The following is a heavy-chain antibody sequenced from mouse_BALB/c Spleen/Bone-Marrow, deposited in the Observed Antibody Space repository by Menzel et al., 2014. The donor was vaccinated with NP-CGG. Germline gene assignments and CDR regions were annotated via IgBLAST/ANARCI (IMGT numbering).Heavy chain of an antibody. CDR2: IYPSDSYT. V-gene: IGHV1-69*02. CDR1: GYTFTSNW. Sequence: QVQLQQPGAELVRPGASVKLSCKASGYTFTSNWINWVKQRPGQGLEWIGNIYPSDSYTNYNQKFKDKATLTVDKSSSTAYMQLSSPTSEDSAVYYCTRGSSYVGYAMDYWGQGTPVTVSS. D-gene: IGHD1-1*01. J-gene: IGHJ4*01. CDR3: TRGSSYVGYAMDY.